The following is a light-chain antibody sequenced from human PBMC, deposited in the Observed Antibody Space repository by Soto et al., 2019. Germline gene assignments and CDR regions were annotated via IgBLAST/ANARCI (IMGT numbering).Light chain of an antibody. Sequence: DIQMTQSQYSLSASVGDRVTITCRASHSINTYLNWYQQKPGKAHKVLIYDASRLQSGVPSRFSGSGYGTEFTLTISSLQPEDFATYYCQQSYSACTFGQGTKVDIK. CDR1: HSINTY. J-gene: IGKJ2*01. CDR3: QQSYSACT. V-gene: IGKV1-39*01. CDR2: DAS.